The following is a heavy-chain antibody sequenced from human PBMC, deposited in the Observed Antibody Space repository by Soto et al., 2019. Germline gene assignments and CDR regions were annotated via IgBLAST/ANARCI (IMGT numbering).Heavy chain of an antibody. Sequence: GASVKVSCKASGGTFTSYTIIWVRQAPGQGLEWMGKIIPFLDIANYTQRFQGRVTITADKPATTAYMELSSLRSEDTAVYYCARAQTYYYDSSGYPDAFNMWGQGTMVTVSS. CDR2: IIPFLDIA. CDR1: GGTFTSYT. CDR3: ARAQTYYYDSSGYPDAFNM. D-gene: IGHD3-22*01. J-gene: IGHJ3*02. V-gene: IGHV1-69*02.